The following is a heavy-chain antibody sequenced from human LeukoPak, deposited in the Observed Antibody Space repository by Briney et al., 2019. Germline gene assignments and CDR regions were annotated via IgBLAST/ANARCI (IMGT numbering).Heavy chain of an antibody. CDR2: ISSDGNIK. V-gene: IGHV3-30*03. Sequence: GGSLRLSCAGSGFTFSDFGMHWVRQAPGKGLQWLAMISSDGNIKVSLDSVKGRFTTSRDNAKNTLYLLMNSLRAEDTAVFYCARDNGYYYDYWGQGTLVTVSS. J-gene: IGHJ4*02. D-gene: IGHD3-22*01. CDR3: ARDNGYYYDY. CDR1: GFTFSDFG.